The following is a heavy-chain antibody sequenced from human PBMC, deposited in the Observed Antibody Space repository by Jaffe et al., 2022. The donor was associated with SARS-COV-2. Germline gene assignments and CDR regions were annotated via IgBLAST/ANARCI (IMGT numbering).Heavy chain of an antibody. Sequence: EVQLVESGGGLVQPGGSLRLSCAASGFTVSSNYMSWVRQAPGKGLEWVSVIYSGGSTYYADSVKGRFTISRDNSKNTLYLQMNSLRAEDTAVYYCATPGEYSGYDRADVKRDEYSLYYYYGMDVWGQGTTVTVSS. J-gene: IGHJ6*02. D-gene: IGHD5-12*01. V-gene: IGHV3-66*02. CDR3: ATPGEYSGYDRADVKRDEYSLYYYYGMDV. CDR2: IYSGGST. CDR1: GFTVSSNY.